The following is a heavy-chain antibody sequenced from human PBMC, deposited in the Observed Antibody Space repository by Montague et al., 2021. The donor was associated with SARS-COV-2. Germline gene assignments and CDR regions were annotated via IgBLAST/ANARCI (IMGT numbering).Heavy chain of an antibody. D-gene: IGHD3-16*02. CDR1: GFTFSNYD. CDR2: ISTSAYTT. CDR3: TRDYRSIVGDGLDI. J-gene: IGHJ3*02. V-gene: IGHV3-48*03. Sequence: SLRLSCAASGFTFSNYDMNWVRQAPGQGPEWISYISTSAYTTSYAGSVKSRFTISRDNGKNSLYLQMNSLRVEDTAVYYCTRDYRSIVGDGLDIWGQGTKVTVSS.